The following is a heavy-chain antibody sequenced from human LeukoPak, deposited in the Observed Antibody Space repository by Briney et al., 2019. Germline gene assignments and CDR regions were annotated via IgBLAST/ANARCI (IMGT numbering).Heavy chain of an antibody. Sequence: SETLSLTCTVSGGFVTSGSYYWSWIRRPPGRGLEWIAYLSHSGSSDSNPSLTSRVTTLVDTSKNQFSLKLTSVTAADTAVYYCARARCANAWYAFDIWGHGTMVTVSS. CDR1: GGFVTSGSYY. D-gene: IGHD2-8*02. V-gene: IGHV4-61*01. J-gene: IGHJ3*02. CDR2: LSHSGSS. CDR3: ARARCANAWYAFDI.